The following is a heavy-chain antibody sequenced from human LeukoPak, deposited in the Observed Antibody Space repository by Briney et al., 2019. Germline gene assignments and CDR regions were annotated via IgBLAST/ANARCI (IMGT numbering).Heavy chain of an antibody. CDR2: ITSSSTTI. V-gene: IGHV3-48*04. CDR3: ARELVGATDY. Sequence: GGSLRLSCAGSGFTFSSYNMIWVRQAPGRGLEWVSFITSSSTTIYYADSVKGRFTISRDNAKNSLYLQMNSLRAEDTAVYYCARELVGATDYWGQGTLVTVSS. CDR1: GFTFSSYN. D-gene: IGHD1-26*01. J-gene: IGHJ4*02.